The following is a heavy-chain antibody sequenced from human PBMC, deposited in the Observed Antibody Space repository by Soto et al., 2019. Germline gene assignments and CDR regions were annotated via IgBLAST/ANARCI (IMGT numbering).Heavy chain of an antibody. Sequence: EVQLVESEGGLVQRGGSLRLSCAASGFTFNYYWMHWVRQAPGQGLVWVSHIHSDGSSTTYADSVKGRFTISRDNAKNTRSLQMNSLRAEDTAVYYCARGDKGGFDLWGQGTTVTVSS. J-gene: IGHJ3*01. V-gene: IGHV3-74*01. CDR3: ARGDKGGFDL. CDR1: GFTFNYYW. CDR2: IHSDGSST. D-gene: IGHD2-21*02.